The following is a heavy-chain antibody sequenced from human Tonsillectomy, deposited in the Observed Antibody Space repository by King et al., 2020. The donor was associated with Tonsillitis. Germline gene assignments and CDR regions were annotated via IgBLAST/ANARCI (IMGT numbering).Heavy chain of an antibody. V-gene: IGHV4-39*01. Sequence: LQLQESGPGLVKPSETLSLTCTVSGGSISSSSYYWGWIRQPPGKGLEWIGSIYYSGTTYYNPSLKSRVAIFVDTSKNQFSLKLSSVTAADTAVYYCGRHRRSERDFDYWGQGTLVTVSS. CDR1: GGSISSSSYY. CDR2: IYYSGTT. CDR3: GRHRRSERDFDY. J-gene: IGHJ4*02. D-gene: IGHD1-1*01.